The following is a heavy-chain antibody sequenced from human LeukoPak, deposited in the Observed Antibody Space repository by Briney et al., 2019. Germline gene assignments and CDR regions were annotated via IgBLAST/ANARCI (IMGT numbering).Heavy chain of an antibody. CDR3: AKDFSGSSHYSMDA. CDR1: GFTFYNYA. CDR2: ISDSGGST. J-gene: IGHJ6*03. V-gene: IGHV3-23*01. D-gene: IGHD3-3*01. Sequence: PGGSLRLSCAASGFTFYNYAMSWVRQAPGKGLEWVSSISDSGGSTYYADSVKGRFTISRDNSKNTLDLQMNSLRAEDTAVYYCAKDFSGSSHYSMDAWGKGTTVTVSS.